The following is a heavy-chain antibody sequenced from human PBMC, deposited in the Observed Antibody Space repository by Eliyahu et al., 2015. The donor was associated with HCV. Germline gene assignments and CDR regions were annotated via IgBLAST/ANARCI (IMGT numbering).Heavy chain of an antibody. D-gene: IGHD2-15*01. CDR1: GGSISSGGYY. CDR3: ARGGGYCSGAWCHVEYFQH. J-gene: IGHJ1*01. CDR2: IYYRGGT. Sequence: QVQLQESGPGLVKPSQTLSLTCXVSGGSISSGGYYWGWIRQLPGKGLEWIGYIYYRGGTHTXPSLKSRASVSIDTSKNQLSLNLNSLTAADTAVYYCARGGGYCSGAWCHVEYFQHWGQGTLVTVSS. V-gene: IGHV4-31*03.